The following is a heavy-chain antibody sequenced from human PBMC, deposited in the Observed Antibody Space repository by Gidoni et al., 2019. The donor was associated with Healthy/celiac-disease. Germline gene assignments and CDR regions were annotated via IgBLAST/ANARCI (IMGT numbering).Heavy chain of an antibody. CDR2: INHRGST. CDR3: ARGRRGLWFGELNY. CDR1: GGSFSGYY. J-gene: IGHJ4*02. Sequence: QVQLQQWGAGLLKPPETLSLTCAVYGGSFSGYYWCWIRKPPGKGLEWIGEINHRGSTNYNPSLKSRVTISVDTSKNQFSLKLSSVTAADTAVYYCARGRRGLWFGELNYWGQGTLVTVSS. D-gene: IGHD3-10*01. V-gene: IGHV4-34*01.